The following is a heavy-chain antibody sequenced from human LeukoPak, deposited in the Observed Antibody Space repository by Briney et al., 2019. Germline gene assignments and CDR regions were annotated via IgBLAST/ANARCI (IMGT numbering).Heavy chain of an antibody. CDR3: ATKQWLAPPPDT. D-gene: IGHD6-19*01. J-gene: IGHJ5*02. CDR1: GFTFSKYW. V-gene: IGHV3-74*01. Sequence: GGSLRLSCAASGFTFSKYWMLWVRQAPGKGLESVSRINTDGTVTTYADSVKGRFTVSRDNADNTMFLQMNSVRDEDMAVYYCATKQWLAPPPDTWGQGTPVTVSS. CDR2: INTDGTVT.